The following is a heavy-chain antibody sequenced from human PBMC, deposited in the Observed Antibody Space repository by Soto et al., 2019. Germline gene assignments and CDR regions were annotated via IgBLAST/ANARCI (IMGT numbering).Heavy chain of an antibody. CDR1: GFTFDDYG. CDR3: ARDRSYSNYYFDY. D-gene: IGHD4-4*01. Sequence: EVQLVESGGGVVRPGGSLRLSCAASGFTFDDYGMTWVRQAPGKGLECISAINWNGGSTGYADSVKGRFTISRDNAKNSLYLQMNSLRAADTALYYCARDRSYSNYYFDYWGQGTLVTVSS. J-gene: IGHJ4*02. V-gene: IGHV3-20*04. CDR2: INWNGGST.